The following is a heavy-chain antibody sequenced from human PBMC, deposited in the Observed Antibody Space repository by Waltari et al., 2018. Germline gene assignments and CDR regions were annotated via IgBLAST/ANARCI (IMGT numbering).Heavy chain of an antibody. CDR3: ARGRFYYDSTGYYHFAV. V-gene: IGHV3-7*03. CDR1: EFTLGSYW. CDR2: INQGGSEK. J-gene: IGHJ3*01. Sequence: EVQLVESGGGLVQPGGSLRLSCVGSEFTLGSYWMSWVRQAPGKGLEGVANINQGGSEKYYVDSVRGRFSISRDNAKSSLYLEMNSLRAEDTAVYYCARGRFYYDSTGYYHFAVWGQGTMVTVSS. D-gene: IGHD3-22*01.